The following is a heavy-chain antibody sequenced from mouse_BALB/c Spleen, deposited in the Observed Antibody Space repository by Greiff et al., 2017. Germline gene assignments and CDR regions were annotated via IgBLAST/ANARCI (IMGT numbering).Heavy chain of an antibody. D-gene: IGHD1-1*01. CDR3: ARNYYGSSYGGFAY. Sequence: QVQLKESGPGLVQPSQSLSITCTVSGFSLTSYGVHWVRQSPGKGLEWLGVIWSGGSTDYNAAFISRLSISKDNSKSQVFFKMNSLQANDTAIYYCARNYYGSSYGGFAYWGQGTLVTVSA. J-gene: IGHJ3*01. CDR2: IWSGGST. CDR1: GFSLTSYG. V-gene: IGHV2-2*02.